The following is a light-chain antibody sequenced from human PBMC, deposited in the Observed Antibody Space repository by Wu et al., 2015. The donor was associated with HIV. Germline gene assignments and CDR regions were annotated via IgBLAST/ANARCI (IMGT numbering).Light chain of an antibody. V-gene: IGKV3-11*01. J-gene: IGKJ5*01. CDR1: QSVNSY. CDR3: QYRTT. Sequence: EIVLTQSPATLSLSPGERATLSYRSSQSVNSYMAWYQQKPGQAPRLLFFNTSNRATGIPPRFSGRGSETDFTLTISSLESEDFALYYCQYRTTFGQGTRLESK. CDR2: NTS.